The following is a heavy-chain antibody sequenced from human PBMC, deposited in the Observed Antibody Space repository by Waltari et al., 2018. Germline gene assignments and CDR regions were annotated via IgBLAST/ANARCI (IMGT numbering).Heavy chain of an antibody. Sequence: QVQLVQSGAEVKKPGSSVKVSCKASGGTFSSYAISWVRQAPGQGLEWMGGIIPICGTSNYAQKFQGRVTITADESTSTAYMELSSLRSEDTAVYYCASADIVVVPAAILRDYYGMDVWGQGTTVTVSS. CDR2: IIPICGTS. CDR1: GGTFSSYA. D-gene: IGHD2-2*01. J-gene: IGHJ6*02. CDR3: ASADIVVVPAAILRDYYGMDV. V-gene: IGHV1-69*13.